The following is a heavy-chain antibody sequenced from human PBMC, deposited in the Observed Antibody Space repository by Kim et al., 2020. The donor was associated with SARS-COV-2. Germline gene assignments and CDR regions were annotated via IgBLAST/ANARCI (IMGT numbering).Heavy chain of an antibody. Sequence: GGSLRLSCAASGFNLNDHYIDWVRQAPGKGLEWVGRSRDKTNSYTTDYAASVKGRFSISRDDSNNSLYLQMNSLKIEDTAVYYCARGAIGDYWGQGTLV. J-gene: IGHJ4*02. CDR1: GFNLNDHY. CDR2: SRDKTNSYTT. D-gene: IGHD3-16*01. CDR3: ARGAIGDY. V-gene: IGHV3-72*01.